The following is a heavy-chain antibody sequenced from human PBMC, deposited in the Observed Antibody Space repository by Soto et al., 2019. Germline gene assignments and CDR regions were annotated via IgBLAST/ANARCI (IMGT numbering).Heavy chain of an antibody. CDR2: IYYSGSA. Sequence: LSLTCTVAGGCISSSSYYWGWIRQPPGKGLEWIGSIYYSGSAYYNPSLKSRVTISVDTSKNQFSLKLSSVTAADTAVFYCARSQTYNWFELLGQGTLGNRSS. CDR3: ARSQTYNWFEL. V-gene: IGHV4-39*01. J-gene: IGHJ5*02. CDR1: GGCISSSSYY.